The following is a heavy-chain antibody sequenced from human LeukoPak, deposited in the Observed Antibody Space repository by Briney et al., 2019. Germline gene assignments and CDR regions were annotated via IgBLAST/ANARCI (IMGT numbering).Heavy chain of an antibody. CDR1: GFTFDDYA. Sequence: GGSLRLSCAASGFTFDDYAMNWVRQVPGRGLEWVSAISGSGGSTYYADSVKGRFTISRDNSKNTLYLQMNSLRAEDTAVYYCAKGLEQWLVRHYFDYWGQGTLVTVSS. CDR3: AKGLEQWLVRHYFDY. CDR2: ISGSGGST. D-gene: IGHD6-19*01. J-gene: IGHJ4*02. V-gene: IGHV3-23*01.